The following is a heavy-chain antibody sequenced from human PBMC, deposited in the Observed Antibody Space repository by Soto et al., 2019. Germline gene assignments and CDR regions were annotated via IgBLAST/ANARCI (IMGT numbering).Heavy chain of an antibody. Sequence: SETLSLTCTVSGGSISSYYWSWIRQPPGKGLEWIGYIYYSGSTNYNPSLKSRVTISVDTSKNQFSLKLSSVTAADTAVYYCARLSVTTGFDYWGQGTLVTVSS. J-gene: IGHJ4*02. D-gene: IGHD4-17*01. V-gene: IGHV4-59*08. CDR1: GGSISSYY. CDR2: IYYSGST. CDR3: ARLSVTTGFDY.